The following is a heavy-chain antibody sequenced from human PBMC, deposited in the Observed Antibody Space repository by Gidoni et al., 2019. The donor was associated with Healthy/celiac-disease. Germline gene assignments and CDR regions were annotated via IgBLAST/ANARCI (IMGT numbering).Heavy chain of an antibody. V-gene: IGHV3-21*01. D-gene: IGHD1-26*01. CDR3: ARAPPEWELLDNDY. CDR2: ISSSSSYI. Sequence: EVQLVASGGGLVTPGGSLRLVCADSGFPLRSYSRNWLRQAPGQVLECGSSISSSSSYIYYADSVKGRFTISRDNAKNSLYLQMNSLRAEDTAVYDCARAPPEWELLDNDYWGQGTLVTVSS. J-gene: IGHJ4*02. CDR1: GFPLRSYS.